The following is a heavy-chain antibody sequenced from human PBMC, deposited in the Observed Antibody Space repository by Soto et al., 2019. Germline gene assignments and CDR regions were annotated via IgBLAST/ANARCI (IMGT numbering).Heavy chain of an antibody. D-gene: IGHD6-19*01. V-gene: IGHV4-31*03. CDR3: VRAGGGWSFDS. Sequence: SVTLSVTCSVCDGSISSGGYSCTWIRQQPGKGLEWIGYIYYSGSTYYKPSLKNRVTISVDTSKNQFSLNLSSVTTADTAVYYCVRAGGGWSFDSWGQGTLVTVSS. CDR1: DGSISSGGYS. CDR2: IYYSGST. J-gene: IGHJ4*02.